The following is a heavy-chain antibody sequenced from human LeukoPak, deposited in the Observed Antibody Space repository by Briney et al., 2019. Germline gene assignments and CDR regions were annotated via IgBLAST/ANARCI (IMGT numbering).Heavy chain of an antibody. CDR1: GGSISSYY. D-gene: IGHD3-3*01. Sequence: SETLSLTCTVSGGSISSYYWSWIRQPPGKGLEWVGYIYYSGSTNYNPALRSRVTISVDTSKNQFSLKLSSVTAADTAVYYCARDNPTIYDFWSGRNWFDPWGQGTLVTVSS. CDR2: IYYSGST. V-gene: IGHV4-59*01. J-gene: IGHJ5*02. CDR3: ARDNPTIYDFWSGRNWFDP.